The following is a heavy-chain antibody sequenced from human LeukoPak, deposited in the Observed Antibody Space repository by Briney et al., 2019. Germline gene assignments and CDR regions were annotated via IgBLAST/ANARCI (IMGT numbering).Heavy chain of an antibody. J-gene: IGHJ4*02. CDR2: ISSSSSYI. V-gene: IGHV3-21*01. D-gene: IGHD3-22*01. CDR3: ARAALHPKYYYDSSGPFDY. CDR1: GFTFSSYS. Sequence: GGSLRLSCAASGFTFSSYSMNWVRQAPGKGLEWVSSISSSSSYIYYADSVKGRFTISRDNAKNSLYLQMNSLRVEDTAVYYCARAALHPKYYYDSSGPFDYWGQGTLVTVSS.